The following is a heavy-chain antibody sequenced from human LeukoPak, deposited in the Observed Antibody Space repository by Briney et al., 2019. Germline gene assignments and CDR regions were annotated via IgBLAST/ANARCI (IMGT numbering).Heavy chain of an antibody. Sequence: GASVKVSCKASGYTFTGYYIHWVRQAPGQGLEWMGWINPNSGDTNYAQKFQGRVTMTRDTSISTAYMELSRLRSEDTAVYYCALGMEPKPFDYWGQGTLVTVSS. CDR3: ALGMEPKPFDY. CDR2: INPNSGDT. D-gene: IGHD1-14*01. V-gene: IGHV1-2*02. CDR1: GYTFTGYY. J-gene: IGHJ4*02.